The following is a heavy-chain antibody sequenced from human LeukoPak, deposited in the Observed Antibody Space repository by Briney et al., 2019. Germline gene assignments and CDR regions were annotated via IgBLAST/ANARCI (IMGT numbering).Heavy chain of an antibody. CDR2: IYYSGST. Sequence: SETLSLTCTVSGGSISSSSYYWGWIRQPPGKGLEWIGSIYYSGSTNSNPSLKSRVTISVDTSKNQFSLKLSSVTAADTAVYYCARGGAADYFDYWGQGTLVTVSS. D-gene: IGHD6-13*01. V-gene: IGHV4-39*07. J-gene: IGHJ4*02. CDR1: GGSISSSSYY. CDR3: ARGGAADYFDY.